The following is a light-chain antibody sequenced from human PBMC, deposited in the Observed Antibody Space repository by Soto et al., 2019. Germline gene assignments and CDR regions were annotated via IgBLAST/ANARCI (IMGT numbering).Light chain of an antibody. J-gene: IGKJ1*01. CDR1: PSVSSSY. CDR3: KQYGSSPRT. CDR2: GAY. Sequence: ELVWTQSHGPMSLSPGERATLSCRASPSVSSSYLAWYQQKPGQAHRLLIYGAYSRATGIQDRFSGSGSGTDFTLTIRRLEPEDFAVYYCKQYGSSPRTFGQGTKVDIK. V-gene: IGKV3-20*01.